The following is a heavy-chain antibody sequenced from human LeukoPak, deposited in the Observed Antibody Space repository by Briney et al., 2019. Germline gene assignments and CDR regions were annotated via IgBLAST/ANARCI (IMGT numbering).Heavy chain of an antibody. V-gene: IGHV4-59*01. CDR3: ARDGGPEDY. CDR1: GGSISSYY. J-gene: IGHJ4*02. D-gene: IGHD3-16*01. CDR2: IYYSGST. Sequence: SETPSLTCTVSGGSISSYYWSWIRQPPGKGLEWSGYIYYSGSTNYNPSLKSRVTISVDTSKNQFSLKLSSVTAADTAVYYCARDGGPEDYWGQGTLVTVSS.